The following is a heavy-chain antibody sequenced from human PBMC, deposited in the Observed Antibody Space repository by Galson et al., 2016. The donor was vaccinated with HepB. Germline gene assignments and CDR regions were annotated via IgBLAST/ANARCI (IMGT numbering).Heavy chain of an antibody. D-gene: IGHD2-15*01. J-gene: IGHJ6*02. V-gene: IGHV3-7*04. CDR2: IKQDGSEK. CDR3: ARRQREEDIVVVVVVPGGFYYGMDV. Sequence: SLRLSCAASGFTFSSNWMSWVRQAAGKGLEWVANIKQDGSEKYYVDSVKGRFTISRDNAKNSLYLQMNSLRAEDTAVYYCARRQREEDIVVVVVVPGGFYYGMDVWGQGTTVTVSS. CDR1: GFTFSSNW.